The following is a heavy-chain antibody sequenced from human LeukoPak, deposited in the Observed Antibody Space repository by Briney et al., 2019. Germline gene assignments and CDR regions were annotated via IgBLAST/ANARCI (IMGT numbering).Heavy chain of an antibody. Sequence: PSETLSLTCTVSGGSISSYYWSWIRQPPGKGLEWIGYIYYSGSTNYNPSLKSRVTISVDTSKNQFSLKLSSVTAADTAVHYCARSRGYSGYAYDAFDLWGQGTMATVSS. CDR2: IYYSGST. V-gene: IGHV4-59*01. CDR1: GGSISSYY. CDR3: ARSRGYSGYAYDAFDL. D-gene: IGHD5-12*01. J-gene: IGHJ3*01.